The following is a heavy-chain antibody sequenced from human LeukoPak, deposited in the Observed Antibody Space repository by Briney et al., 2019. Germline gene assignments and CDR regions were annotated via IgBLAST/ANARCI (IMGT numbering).Heavy chain of an antibody. D-gene: IGHD2-2*01. CDR1: GFTFSSYS. V-gene: IGHV3-21*01. CDR3: ARAEYQLPSRY. Sequence: GGSLRLSCAASGFTFSSYSMNWVRQAPGKGLEWVSSISSSSSYIDYADSVKGRFTISRDNAKNSLYLQMNSLRAEDTAVYYCARAEYQLPSRYWGQGTLVTVSS. CDR2: ISSSSSYI. J-gene: IGHJ4*02.